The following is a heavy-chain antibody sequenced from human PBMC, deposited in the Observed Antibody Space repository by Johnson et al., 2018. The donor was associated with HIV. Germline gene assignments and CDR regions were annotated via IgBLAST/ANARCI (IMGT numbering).Heavy chain of an antibody. CDR1: GFSFDEYG. J-gene: IGHJ3*02. Sequence: VQLVESGGGVVRPGGSLRLSCAASGFSFDEYGMSWVRQAPGKGLEWVSDINWNGGSTAYAASVKGRFIIARENSKNTLYLQMKSLRAEDTAVYYCAKALLGYCTGGVCYTRIAAAGDAFDSWGQGTMVTVSS. D-gene: IGHD2-8*02. CDR2: INWNGGST. CDR3: AKALLGYCTGGVCYTRIAAAGDAFDS. V-gene: IGHV3-20*04.